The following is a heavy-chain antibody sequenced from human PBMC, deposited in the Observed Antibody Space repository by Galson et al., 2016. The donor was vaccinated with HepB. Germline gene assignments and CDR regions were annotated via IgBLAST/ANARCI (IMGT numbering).Heavy chain of an antibody. CDR2: LYRDGFT. CDR3: ARDGRQDRGSIFDY. Sequence: SLRLSCAVSGFTFSSYSMTWVRQAPGKGLECVSPLYRDGFTYYADSVKGRFTISRDNSKNTFYLQMNSLRADDTAVYYCARDGRQDRGSIFDYWGQGTLVTVSS. J-gene: IGHJ4*02. D-gene: IGHD6-6*01. V-gene: IGHV3-66*01. CDR1: GFTFSSYS.